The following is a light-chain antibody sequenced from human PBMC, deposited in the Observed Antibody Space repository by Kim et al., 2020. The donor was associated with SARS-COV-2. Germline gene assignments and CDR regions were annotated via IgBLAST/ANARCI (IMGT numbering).Light chain of an antibody. CDR2: SNT. Sequence: RVTISCTGSRSNIGAGYDVHWYQQLPGTAPKLLIYSNTYWPSGVPDRFSGSRSGTSASLAITGLQAEDEADYYCQSYDSGLSAVVFGGGTQLTVL. CDR3: QSYDSGLSAVV. V-gene: IGLV1-40*01. CDR1: RSNIGAGYD. J-gene: IGLJ2*01.